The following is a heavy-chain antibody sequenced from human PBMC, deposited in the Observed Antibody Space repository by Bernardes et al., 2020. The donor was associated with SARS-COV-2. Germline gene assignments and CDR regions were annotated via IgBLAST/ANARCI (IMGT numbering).Heavy chain of an antibody. CDR1: GMTFRSFW. CDR3: ARDVVGREDF. Sequence: TLHHSCAASGMTFRSFWMHWVRQVPGQGLVWVSRINEDGSTTDYAESVKGRFTISRDNAKNTLFLHMSSLRAEDSAVYYCARDVVGREDFWGKGTLVTVSS. V-gene: IGHV3-74*01. D-gene: IGHD1-26*01. CDR2: INEDGSTT. J-gene: IGHJ4*02.